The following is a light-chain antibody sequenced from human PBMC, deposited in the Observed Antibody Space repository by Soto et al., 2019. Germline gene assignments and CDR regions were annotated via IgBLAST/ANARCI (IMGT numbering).Light chain of an antibody. V-gene: IGKV3-20*01. Sequence: EIVLTQSPGTLSLSPGERATLSCRASQSINNRYLAWYQQKPGQAPRLLIYGASSRDTGIPDRFIGSGSGTDFPLTISRLEPEDFAVYYCQQFGSSPGFTFGPGTKVDIK. CDR3: QQFGSSPGFT. J-gene: IGKJ3*01. CDR1: QSINNRY. CDR2: GAS.